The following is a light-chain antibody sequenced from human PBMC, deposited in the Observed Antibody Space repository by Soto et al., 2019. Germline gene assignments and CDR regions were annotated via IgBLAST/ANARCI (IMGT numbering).Light chain of an antibody. CDR3: SSYAGTNTYL. J-gene: IGLJ1*01. CDR1: SSDVGSYNL. V-gene: IGLV2-23*01. Sequence: QSALTQPASVSGSPGQSITISCTGTSSDVGSYNLVSWYQQHPGKAPKLMIYEGSKRPSGVSNHFSGSKSGNTASLTISGLLAEDEADYYCSSYAGTNTYLFGSGTKLPVL. CDR2: EGS.